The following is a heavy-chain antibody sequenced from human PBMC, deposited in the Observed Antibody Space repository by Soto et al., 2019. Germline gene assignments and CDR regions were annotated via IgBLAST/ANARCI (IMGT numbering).Heavy chain of an antibody. CDR1: GLTFSSYG. D-gene: IGHD1-26*01. CDR3: AKAWGATRDLIDY. Sequence: GGSLRLSCAASGLTFSSYGMHWVRQAPGKGLEWVAVISYDGSNKYYADSVKGRFTISRDNSKNTLYLQMNSLRAEDTAVYYCAKAWGATRDLIDYWGQGTLVTVSS. CDR2: ISYDGSNK. V-gene: IGHV3-30*18. J-gene: IGHJ4*02.